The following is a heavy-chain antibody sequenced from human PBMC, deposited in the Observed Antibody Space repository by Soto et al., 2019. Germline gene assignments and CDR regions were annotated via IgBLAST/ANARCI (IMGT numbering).Heavy chain of an antibody. Sequence: QVQLQESGPGLVKPSQTLSLTCTVSGGSISSGGYYWSWIRQHPGKGLEWIGYIYYSGSTYYNPSLKSRVTISVDPSKNQFSLKLSSVTAADTAVYYCARWPTVTTLGDAFDIWGQGTMVTVSS. V-gene: IGHV4-31*03. CDR3: ARWPTVTTLGDAFDI. CDR1: GGSISSGGYY. D-gene: IGHD4-17*01. J-gene: IGHJ3*02. CDR2: IYYSGST.